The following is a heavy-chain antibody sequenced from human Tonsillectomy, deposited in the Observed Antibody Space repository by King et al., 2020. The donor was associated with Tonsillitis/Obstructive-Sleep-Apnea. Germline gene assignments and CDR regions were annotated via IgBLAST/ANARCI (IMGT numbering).Heavy chain of an antibody. Sequence: QLQESGPGQVKPSETLSLTCTVSGGSISSSDYYWGWIRQPPGKGLEWIGNIYFSGSTYYNPSLKSRVIISVDMSKNQFSLKLSSVTAADTAVFYCARLIGPSLGFDIWGQGTMVTVSS. CDR1: GGSISSSDYY. CDR2: IYFSGST. J-gene: IGHJ3*02. V-gene: IGHV4-39*01. D-gene: IGHD3-16*02. CDR3: ARLIGPSLGFDI.